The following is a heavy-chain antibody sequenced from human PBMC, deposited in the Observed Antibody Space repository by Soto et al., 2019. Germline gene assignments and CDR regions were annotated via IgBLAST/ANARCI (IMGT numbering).Heavy chain of an antibody. Sequence: SQTLSLTCAITGESVSSNSAGWSWVRQSPSRGLEWLGRTYYRSKWYYEYAVSWRGRITINPDTSKNQYSLQLNSVTPEDTAVYFCARGEQYSGRIFDYWGQVTLVTDS. CDR3: ARGEQYSGRIFDY. D-gene: IGHD1-26*01. CDR1: GESVSSNSAG. CDR2: TYYRSKWYY. J-gene: IGHJ4*01. V-gene: IGHV6-1*01.